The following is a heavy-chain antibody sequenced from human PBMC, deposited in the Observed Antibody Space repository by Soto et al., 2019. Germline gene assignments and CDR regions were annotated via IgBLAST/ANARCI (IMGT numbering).Heavy chain of an antibody. CDR1: GYTFTGYY. Sequence: QVQLVQSGAEVKKPGASVKVSCKASGYTFTGYYLHWVRQAPGRGLEWMGWINPNSGGTNYAQKFQGRVTMTRDTSISTAYMELSRLRSDDTAVYYCARAPRGYCSSTSCLDYWGQGTLVTVSS. CDR3: ARAPRGYCSSTSCLDY. V-gene: IGHV1-2*02. CDR2: INPNSGGT. J-gene: IGHJ4*02. D-gene: IGHD2-2*01.